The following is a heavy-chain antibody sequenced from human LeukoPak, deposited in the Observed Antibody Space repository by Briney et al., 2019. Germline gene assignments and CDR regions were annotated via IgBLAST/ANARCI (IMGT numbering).Heavy chain of an antibody. J-gene: IGHJ4*02. D-gene: IGHD1-26*01. CDR3: ARHDGSSGYFDY. CDR1: GYSFTSYW. CDR2: FYPGDADT. Sequence: GEPLNISCKGSGYSFTSYWIGWVRQMPGKGLEWMGIFYPGDADTRYSPSIQGQVTISADKSISTAYLQWSSLKASDTAMYYCARHDGSSGYFDYWGQGTLVTVSS. V-gene: IGHV5-51*01.